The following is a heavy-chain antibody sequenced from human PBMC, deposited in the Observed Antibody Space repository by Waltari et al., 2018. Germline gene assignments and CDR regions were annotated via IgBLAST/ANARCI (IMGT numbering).Heavy chain of an antibody. CDR3: ARGMVRASPLI. V-gene: IGHV1-2*06. Sequence: QVQLVQSGAEVKKPGASVKVSCNASGYTFTGYYMHWGRQAPGQGLEWMGRINTNSGGTNYAQKFQGRVTMTRDTSISTAYMELSRMRSDDKAVYYCARGMVRASPLIWGQGTMVTVSS. D-gene: IGHD3-10*01. CDR1: GYTFTGYY. CDR2: INTNSGGT. J-gene: IGHJ3*02.